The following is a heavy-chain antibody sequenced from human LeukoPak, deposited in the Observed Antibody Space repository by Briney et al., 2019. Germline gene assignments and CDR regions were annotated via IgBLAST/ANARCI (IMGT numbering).Heavy chain of an antibody. D-gene: IGHD2-2*01. Sequence: GGSLRLSCAASGFTFDDYAMHWVRQAPGKGLEWVSGISWNSGSIGYADSVKGRFTISRDNTKNSLYLQMNSLRAEDMALYYCAKGYCSSTSCYPFDYWGQGTLVTVSS. CDR2: ISWNSGSI. V-gene: IGHV3-9*03. CDR3: AKGYCSSTSCYPFDY. CDR1: GFTFDDYA. J-gene: IGHJ4*02.